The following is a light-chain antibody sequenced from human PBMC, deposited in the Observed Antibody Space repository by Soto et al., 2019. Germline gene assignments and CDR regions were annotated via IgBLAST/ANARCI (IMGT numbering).Light chain of an antibody. Sequence: DIQMTQSPSTLSGSVGDRVTITCRASQTIRNYLNWYQQKPGEAPKLLIYAASRLQSGVPSRFSGSGSGTDFTLTINTLQPEDIATYYCQQSYSTHRFGGGTKVDIK. V-gene: IGKV1-39*01. CDR2: AAS. CDR3: QQSYSTHR. CDR1: QTIRNY. J-gene: IGKJ4*01.